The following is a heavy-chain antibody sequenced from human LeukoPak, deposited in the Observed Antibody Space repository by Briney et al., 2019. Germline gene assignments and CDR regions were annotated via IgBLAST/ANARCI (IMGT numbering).Heavy chain of an antibody. CDR1: GYSFASYW. D-gene: IGHD2-2*01. CDR2: IYPDDSDT. J-gene: IGHJ5*02. CDR3: ARLSSTSQPFDP. Sequence: GESLKIACKGSGYSFASYWIAWVRQMPGKGLEWMGIIYPDDSDTRYSPSFQGQVTISADKSISTAYLQWSGLKASDAAVYYCARLSSTSQPFDPWGQGTLVTVSS. V-gene: IGHV5-51*01.